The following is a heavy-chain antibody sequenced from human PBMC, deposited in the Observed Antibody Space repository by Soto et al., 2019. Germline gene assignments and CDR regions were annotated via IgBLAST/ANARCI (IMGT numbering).Heavy chain of an antibody. CDR1: GFTFSSYS. CDR3: VLVADAGYFQH. V-gene: IGHV3-21*01. Sequence: GGSLRLSCAASGFTFSSYSMNWVRQAPGKGLEWVSSISSSSSYIYYADSVKGRSTIPRDNAKNSLYLQMNSLIAEDTAVYYCVLVADAGYFQHWGQGTLVTVSS. CDR2: ISSSSSYI. J-gene: IGHJ1*01. D-gene: IGHD5-12*01.